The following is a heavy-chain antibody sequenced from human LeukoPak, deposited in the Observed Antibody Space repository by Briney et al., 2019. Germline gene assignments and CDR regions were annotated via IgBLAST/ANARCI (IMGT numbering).Heavy chain of an antibody. CDR2: ISWNSCSI. Sequence: PGRSLRLSCAASGLTFDDYAMHWVRQAPGKGLDWVSGISWNSCSIGYPDSVKGRFTISRDNAKNSLYLQMNGLRAEDTALYYCAKDMADGAQLRPQGAFDIWGQGTMVTVSS. CDR1: GLTFDDYA. D-gene: IGHD1-7*01. J-gene: IGHJ3*02. CDR3: AKDMADGAQLRPQGAFDI. V-gene: IGHV3-9*01.